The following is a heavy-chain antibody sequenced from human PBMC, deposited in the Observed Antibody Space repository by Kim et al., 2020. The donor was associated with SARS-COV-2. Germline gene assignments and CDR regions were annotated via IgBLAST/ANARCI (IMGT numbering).Heavy chain of an antibody. CDR3: SRDIAYYSSCCIYYYYG. V-gene: IGHV3-30*04. Sequence: GGSLRLSCAASGFTFSSYGMHWVRQAPGKGLEWVAVISYDGSNKKYVDYVKGRFTISRDNSKNTLYLQMNSPRADDTAVYYCSRDIAYYSSCCIYYYYG. CDR1: GFTFSSYG. D-gene: IGHD3-22*01. J-gene: IGHJ6*01. CDR2: ISYDGSNK.